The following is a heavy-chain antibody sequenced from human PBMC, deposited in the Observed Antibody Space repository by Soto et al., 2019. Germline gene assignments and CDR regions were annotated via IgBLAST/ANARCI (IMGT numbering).Heavy chain of an antibody. CDR2: MSSDGNNI. CDR3: ARGGGRGVVYYCDY. Sequence: QVQLVESGGGVVQPGRSLRLSCAGAGFSFSNYAIHWVRQAPGKGLEWVAVMSSDGNNIYYADSVKGRFTISRDSSKNTVYLQMNSLGPEDTAVSYFARGGGRGVVYYCDYWGQVTLVIVSS. J-gene: IGHJ4*02. V-gene: IGHV3-30-3*01. D-gene: IGHD3-16*01. CDR1: GFSFSNYA.